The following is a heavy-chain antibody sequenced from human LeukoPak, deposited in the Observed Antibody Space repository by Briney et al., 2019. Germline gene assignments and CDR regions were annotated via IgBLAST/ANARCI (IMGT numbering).Heavy chain of an antibody. J-gene: IGHJ6*04. CDR2: IYYSGST. CDR1: GGSISSGGYY. CDR3: ARDRGPGSYYPAAYGMDV. D-gene: IGHD3-10*01. Sequence: SETLSLTCTVSGGSISSGGYYWSWIRQHPGKGLEWIGYIYYSGSTYYNPSLKSRVTISVDTSKNQFSLKLSSVTAADTAVYYCARDRGPGSYYPAAYGMDVWGKGTTVTVSS. V-gene: IGHV4-31*03.